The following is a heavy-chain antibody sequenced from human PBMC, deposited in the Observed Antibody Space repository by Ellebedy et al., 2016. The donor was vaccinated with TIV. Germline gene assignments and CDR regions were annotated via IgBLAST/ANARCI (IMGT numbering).Heavy chain of an antibody. J-gene: IGHJ6*03. V-gene: IGHV4-59*01. CDR2: IYYSGST. Sequence: SETLSLXXTVSGGSISSYYWSWIRQPPGKGLEWIGYIYYSGSTNYNPSLKSRVTISVDTSKNQFSLKLSSVTAADTAVYYCASTYLDYYYYMDVWGKGTTVTVSS. D-gene: IGHD3-10*01. CDR1: GGSISSYY. CDR3: ASTYLDYYYYMDV.